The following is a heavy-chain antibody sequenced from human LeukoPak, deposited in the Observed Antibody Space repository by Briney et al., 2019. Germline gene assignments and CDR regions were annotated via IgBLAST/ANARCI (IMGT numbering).Heavy chain of an antibody. CDR1: GFTVSSNY. Sequence: GGSLRLSCAASGFTVSSNYMSWVRQAPGKGLEWVSVIYSGGSTYYADSVKGRFTISRDNSKNTLYLQMNSLRAEDTAVYYCAKLKNGNGDFDYWGQGTLVTVSS. D-gene: IGHD4-17*01. J-gene: IGHJ4*02. V-gene: IGHV3-53*05. CDR3: AKLKNGNGDFDY. CDR2: IYSGGST.